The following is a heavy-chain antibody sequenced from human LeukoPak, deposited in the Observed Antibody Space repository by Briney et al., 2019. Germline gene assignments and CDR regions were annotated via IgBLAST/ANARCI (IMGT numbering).Heavy chain of an antibody. CDR2: IYYSGST. CDR1: GGSISSSY. Sequence: SETLSLTCTVSGGSISSSYWSWIRQPPGKGLEWIGFIYYSGSTSYNPSLKNRVAISVDTSKHQFSLKLSSVTAADTAVYYCARYFCGAACYFFQHWGQGALVTVSS. V-gene: IGHV4-59*01. CDR3: ARYFCGAACYFFQH. J-gene: IGHJ1*01. D-gene: IGHD2-21*02.